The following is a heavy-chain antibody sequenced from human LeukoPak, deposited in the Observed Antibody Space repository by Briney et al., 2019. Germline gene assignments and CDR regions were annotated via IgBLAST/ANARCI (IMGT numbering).Heavy chain of an antibody. CDR2: IGAYNGNT. Sequence: ASVKVSCKASGYTFTSYGISWVRQAPGQGLEWMGWIGAYNGNTNYAQKLQGRVTMTTDTSTSTAYMELRSLRSDDTAVYYCARGIRGYSGYDRNWFDPWGQGTLVTVSS. CDR1: GYTFTSYG. V-gene: IGHV1-18*01. CDR3: ARGIRGYSGYDRNWFDP. J-gene: IGHJ5*02. D-gene: IGHD5-12*01.